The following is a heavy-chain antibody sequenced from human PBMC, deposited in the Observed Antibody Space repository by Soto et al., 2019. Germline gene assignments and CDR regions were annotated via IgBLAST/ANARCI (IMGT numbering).Heavy chain of an antibody. J-gene: IGHJ4*02. CDR3: ARQTYYYGSGSYVTFDY. V-gene: IGHV4-39*01. CDR1: GGSISSSSYY. D-gene: IGHD3-10*01. Sequence: QLQLQESGPGLVKPSETLSLTCTVSGGSISSSSYYWGWIRQPPGKGLEWIGSIYYSGSTYYNPSLRSRVPISVDTSKNQFSLKLSSVTAADTAVYYCARQTYYYGSGSYVTFDYWGQGTLVTVSS. CDR2: IYYSGST.